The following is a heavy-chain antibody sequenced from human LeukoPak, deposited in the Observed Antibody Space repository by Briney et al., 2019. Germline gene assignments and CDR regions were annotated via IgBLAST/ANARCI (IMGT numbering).Heavy chain of an antibody. D-gene: IGHD3-10*02. J-gene: IGHJ6*04. CDR3: AELGITMIGGV. V-gene: IGHV4-34*01. CDR2: INHSGST. Sequence: SETLSLTCTVSGASISRYYWSWIRQPPGKGLEWIGEINHSGSTNYNPSLKSRVTISVDTSKNQFSLKLSSVTAADTAVYYCAELGITMIGGVWGKGTTVTISS. CDR1: GASISRYY.